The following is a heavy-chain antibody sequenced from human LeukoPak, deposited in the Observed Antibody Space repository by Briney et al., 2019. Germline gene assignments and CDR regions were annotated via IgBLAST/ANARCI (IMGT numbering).Heavy chain of an antibody. Sequence: ASVKVSCKASGYTFTSYGISWVRQAPGQGLEWMGWISAYNGNTNYAQKLQGRATMTTDTSTSTAYMELRSLRSDDTAVYYCAREKNVLLWFGEVEEHPRYYYYGMDVWGQGTTVTVSS. V-gene: IGHV1-18*01. CDR2: ISAYNGNT. J-gene: IGHJ6*02. CDR1: GYTFTSYG. D-gene: IGHD3-10*01. CDR3: AREKNVLLWFGEVEEHPRYYYYGMDV.